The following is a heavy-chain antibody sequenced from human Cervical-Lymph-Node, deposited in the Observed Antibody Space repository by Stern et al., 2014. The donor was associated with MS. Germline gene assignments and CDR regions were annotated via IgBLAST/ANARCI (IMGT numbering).Heavy chain of an antibody. D-gene: IGHD6-19*01. Sequence: VQLVESGGGLVQPGRSLRLSCTASGFTFGDYAMSWVRQAPGKGLEWVGFIRSKAYGGTTEYAASVKGRFTISRDDSKSIAYLQMNSLKTEDTAVYYCTRYGVFGSGWYPYYFDYWGQGTLVTVSS. CDR2: IRSKAYGGTT. V-gene: IGHV3-49*04. CDR3: TRYGVFGSGWYPYYFDY. J-gene: IGHJ4*02. CDR1: GFTFGDYA.